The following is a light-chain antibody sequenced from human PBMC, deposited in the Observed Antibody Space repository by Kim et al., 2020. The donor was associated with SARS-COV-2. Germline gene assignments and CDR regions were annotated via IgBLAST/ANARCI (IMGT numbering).Light chain of an antibody. V-gene: IGLV3-1*01. CDR2: EDS. J-gene: IGLJ2*01. CDR3: QAWDTTVV. CDR1: KLGDRY. Sequence: SYELTQSPSVSVSPGQTASITCSGDKLGDRYSFWYQQKPGQSPVLVIYEDSKRPSGIPERFSGSNSGNTATLTISGTQTTDEADYYCQAWDTTVVFGGGTQLTVL.